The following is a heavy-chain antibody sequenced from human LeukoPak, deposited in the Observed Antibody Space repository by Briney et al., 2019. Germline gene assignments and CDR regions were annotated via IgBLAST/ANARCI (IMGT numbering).Heavy chain of an antibody. CDR2: IGESGGST. CDR3: AKDLGWLEFGY. CDR1: GFAFSSYG. D-gene: IGHD5-24*01. J-gene: IGHJ4*02. Sequence: GGSLRLSCAASGFAFSSYGMSWVRQAPGKGLEWVATIGESGGSTYYADSVKGRFTISRDNSKNTLYLQMSSLRAEDTAVYYCAKDLGWLEFGYWGQGTLVTVSS. V-gene: IGHV3-23*01.